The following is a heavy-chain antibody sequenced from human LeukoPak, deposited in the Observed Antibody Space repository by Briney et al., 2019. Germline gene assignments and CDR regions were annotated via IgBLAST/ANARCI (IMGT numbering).Heavy chain of an antibody. J-gene: IGHJ5*02. CDR2: ISSSSSYI. D-gene: IGHD5-24*01. CDR1: GFTFSSYS. CDR3: ARDQAGRWLQKFDP. Sequence: PGGSLRLSCAASGFTFSSYSMNWVRQAPGKGLEWVSSISSSSSYIYYADSVKGRFTISRDNAKNSLYLQMNSLRAEDTAVYYCARDQAGRWLQKFDPWGQGTLVTVSS. V-gene: IGHV3-21*01.